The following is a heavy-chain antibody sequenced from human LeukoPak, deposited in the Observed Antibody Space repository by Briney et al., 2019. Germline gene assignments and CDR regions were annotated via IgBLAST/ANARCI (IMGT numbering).Heavy chain of an antibody. Sequence: GASVKVSCKASGYTLTSYYLHWVRQAPGQGPEWMGWINPNSGETNYAPKFQGRVTMTRDTSINAAYLELGGLRSDDTAVYYCARGSGYYAGAEYFEHWGKGTTVTVSS. CDR2: INPNSGET. J-gene: IGHJ6*04. V-gene: IGHV1-2*02. CDR1: GYTLTSYY. CDR3: ARGSGYYAGAEYFEH. D-gene: IGHD3-3*01.